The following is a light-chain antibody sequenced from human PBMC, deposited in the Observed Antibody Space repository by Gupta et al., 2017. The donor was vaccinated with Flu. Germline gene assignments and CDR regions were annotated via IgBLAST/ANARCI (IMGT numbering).Light chain of an antibody. CDR1: TTDVVAYDY. J-gene: IGLJ3*02. CDR3: CSSAASNTIWV. V-gene: IGLV2-11*01. Sequence: QSALTQPRSVSGAPGQSATISCTVTTTDVVAYDYVSWYHQHPAKEPNLLMYYVGRRPSGVPDRCSSATSGNNASPPTIAVRAEEEAVDYCCSSAASNTIWVFGGGTKLTVL. CDR2: YVG.